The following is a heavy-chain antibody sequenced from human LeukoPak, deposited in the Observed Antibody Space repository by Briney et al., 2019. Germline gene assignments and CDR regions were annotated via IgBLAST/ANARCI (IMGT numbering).Heavy chain of an antibody. D-gene: IGHD3-10*01. V-gene: IGHV3-48*03. CDR3: ARCFGSGSGVDY. Sequence: GGSLRLSCAASGFTFSSYEMNWVRQAPGKGLEWVSYISSSGSTIYYADSVKGRFTISRDNAKNSLYLLMKSLRAEDTAVYYCARCFGSGSGVDYWGQGTLVTVSS. CDR2: ISSSGSTI. J-gene: IGHJ4*02. CDR1: GFTFSSYE.